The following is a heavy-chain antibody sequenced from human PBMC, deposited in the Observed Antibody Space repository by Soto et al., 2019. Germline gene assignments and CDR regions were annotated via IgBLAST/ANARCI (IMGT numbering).Heavy chain of an antibody. CDR2: IWYDGSNK. J-gene: IGHJ4*02. D-gene: IGHD3-22*01. Sequence: GGSLRLSCGASRLTFSSYGMHWVRQAPGKGLEWVAVIWYDGSNKYYADSVKGRFTISRDNSKNTLYLQMNSLRAEDTAVYYCARDFYDSSGYFDYWGQGTLVTVS. V-gene: IGHV3-33*08. CDR1: RLTFSSYG. CDR3: ARDFYDSSGYFDY.